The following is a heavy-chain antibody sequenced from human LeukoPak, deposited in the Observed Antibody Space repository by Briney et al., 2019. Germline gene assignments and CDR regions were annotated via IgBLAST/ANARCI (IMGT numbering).Heavy chain of an antibody. J-gene: IGHJ4*02. CDR3: ARYPRYCSGGSCYLDY. D-gene: IGHD2-15*01. V-gene: IGHV5-51*01. CDR2: IYPGDSDT. Sequence: GESLKISCKGSGYSFTSYWIGWVRQMPGKGLEWMGIIYPGDSDTRYSPSFQGQVTTSADKSISTAYLQWSSLKASDTAMYYCARYPRYCSGGSCYLDYWGQGTLVTVSS. CDR1: GYSFTSYW.